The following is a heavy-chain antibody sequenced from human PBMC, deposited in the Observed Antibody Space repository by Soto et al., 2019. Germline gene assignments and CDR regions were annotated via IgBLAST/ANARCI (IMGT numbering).Heavy chain of an antibody. V-gene: IGHV5-51*01. D-gene: IGHD3-3*01. J-gene: IGHJ4*02. CDR3: ARRLSYYTRSDHELDY. CDR1: GYSFATYW. CDR2: IYPGDSET. Sequence: PGESLKISCKVSGYSFATYWIGWVRQVPGKGLEWMAFIYPGDSETRYSPSFEGQVTISADESITTAYLQWSSLKASDTAMYYCARRLSYYTRSDHELDYWGQGTLVTVSS.